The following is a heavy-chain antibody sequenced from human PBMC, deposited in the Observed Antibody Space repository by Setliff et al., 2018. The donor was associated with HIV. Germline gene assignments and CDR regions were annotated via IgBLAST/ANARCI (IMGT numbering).Heavy chain of an antibody. Sequence: PGGSLRLSCAASGFTFSSYMMNWVRQAPGRGLEWVSSISIGSGAAIYYAESVQGRFTVSRDNSKNSLYLQMNSLRVEDTAVYYCARDYLYYNMYNGSPVYGMDVWGQGTTVTVSS. CDR1: GFTFSSYM. CDR2: ISIGSGAAI. CDR3: ARDYLYYNMYNGSPVYGMDV. V-gene: IGHV3-21*01. D-gene: IGHD3-10*01. J-gene: IGHJ6*02.